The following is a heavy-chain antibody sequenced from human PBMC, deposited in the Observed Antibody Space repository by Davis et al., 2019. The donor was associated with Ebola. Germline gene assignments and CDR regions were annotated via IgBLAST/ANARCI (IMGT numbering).Heavy chain of an antibody. V-gene: IGHV3-74*01. CDR2: INSDGSST. CDR1: GFTFSSYW. CDR3: ARGRWLQFSYFDY. D-gene: IGHD5-24*01. Sequence: GESLKISCAASGFTFSSYWMHWVRQAPGKGLVWVSRINSDGSSTSYADSVKGRFTISRDNAKNTLYLQMNSLRAEDTAVYYCARGRWLQFSYFDYWGQGTLVTVSS. J-gene: IGHJ4*02.